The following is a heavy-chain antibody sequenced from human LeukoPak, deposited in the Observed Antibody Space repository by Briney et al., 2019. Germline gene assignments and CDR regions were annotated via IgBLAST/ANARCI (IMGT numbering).Heavy chain of an antibody. Sequence: GESLKISRKGSGYSFTSYWIGWVRQMPGKGLELMGIIYPGDSDTRYSPSFQGPVTISADKSISTAYLHWSSLKASDTAMYYRAKAAMGIASVKYYYYYYMDVWGEGNTVTVS. D-gene: IGHD6-13*01. CDR2: IYPGDSDT. CDR3: AKAAMGIASVKYYYYYYMDV. CDR1: GYSFTSYW. V-gene: IGHV5-51*01. J-gene: IGHJ6*03.